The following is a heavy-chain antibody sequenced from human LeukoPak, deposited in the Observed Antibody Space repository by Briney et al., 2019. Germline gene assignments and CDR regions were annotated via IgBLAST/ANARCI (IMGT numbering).Heavy chain of an antibody. CDR1: GASIRGYY. CDR2: IHYTGST. D-gene: IGHD1-26*01. Sequence: SETLSLTCTVSGASIRGYYWSWIRQPPGKGLEWIGYIHYTGSTDYNPSLKNRLTILVDTSKNQFSLMLTSVTAADTAVYYCARAPAYSGSFLKGYYFYYMDVWGKGTTVTVSS. V-gene: IGHV4-59*12. J-gene: IGHJ6*03. CDR3: ARAPAYSGSFLKGYYFYYMDV.